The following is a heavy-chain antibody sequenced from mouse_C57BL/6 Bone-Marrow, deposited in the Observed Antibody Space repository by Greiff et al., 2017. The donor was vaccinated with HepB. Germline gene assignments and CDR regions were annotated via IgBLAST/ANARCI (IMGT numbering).Heavy chain of an antibody. D-gene: IGHD2-4*01. CDR1: GFTFSDYG. CDR2: ISSGSSTI. CDR3: ARTSRITKGGFAY. V-gene: IGHV5-17*01. J-gene: IGHJ3*01. Sequence: EVKLVESGGGLVKPGGSLKLSCAASGFTFSDYGMHWVRQAPEKGLEWVAYISSGSSTIYYADTVKGRFTLSRDNAKNTLFLQMTSLRSEDAAMYYCARTSRITKGGFAYWGQGTLVTVSA.